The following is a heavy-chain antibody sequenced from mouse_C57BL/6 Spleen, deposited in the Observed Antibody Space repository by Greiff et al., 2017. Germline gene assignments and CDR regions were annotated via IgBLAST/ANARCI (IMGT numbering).Heavy chain of an antibody. D-gene: IGHD2-5*01. Sequence: QVQLVESGPGLVAPSPSLSITCTVSGFSLTSYGVDWVRQSPGKGLEWLGVIWGVGSTNYNSAIKSRLSISKDNSTSQVFLKMNSLQTDDTAMYYCARHSNFPFDYWGQGTTLTVSS. V-gene: IGHV2-6*01. J-gene: IGHJ2*01. CDR1: GFSLTSYG. CDR3: ARHSNFPFDY. CDR2: IWGVGST.